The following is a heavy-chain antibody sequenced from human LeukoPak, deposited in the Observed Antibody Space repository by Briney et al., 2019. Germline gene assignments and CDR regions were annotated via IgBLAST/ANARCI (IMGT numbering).Heavy chain of an antibody. D-gene: IGHD1-26*01. CDR1: GYTFTSHG. J-gene: IGHJ4*02. Sequence: ASVKVSCKASGYTFTSHGISWVRQAPGQGLEWMGWISAYHGNTNYAQELQGRVTMTTDTSTSTAYMELRSLRSDATAVYYCARCRELLDLFDYWGQGTLVTVSS. V-gene: IGHV1-18*01. CDR3: ARCRELLDLFDY. CDR2: ISAYHGNT.